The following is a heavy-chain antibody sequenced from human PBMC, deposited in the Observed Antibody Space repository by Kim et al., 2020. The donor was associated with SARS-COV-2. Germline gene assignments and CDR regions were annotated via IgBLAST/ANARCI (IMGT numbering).Heavy chain of an antibody. CDR2: ISYNGSNE. CDR1: GFTFSSYG. V-gene: IGHV3-30*02. J-gene: IGHJ4*02. Sequence: GGSLRLSCAGSGFTFSSYGMNWVRQAPGKGLEWVATISYNGSNEYYADSVKGRFTISRDNSKNTLYLQMNSLRAEDTAVYYCAKDRYSGTFYGPFDYWGQGTLVTVSS. CDR3: AKDRYSGTFYGPFDY. D-gene: IGHD5-12*01.